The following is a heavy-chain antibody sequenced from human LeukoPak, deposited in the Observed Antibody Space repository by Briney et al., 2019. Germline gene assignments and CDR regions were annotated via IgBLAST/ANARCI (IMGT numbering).Heavy chain of an antibody. V-gene: IGHV3-7*01. J-gene: IGHJ3*02. CDR1: GFTFSSYW. D-gene: IGHD6-13*01. CDR2: IKQDGSEK. Sequence: GGSLRLSCAASGFTFSSYWMSWVRQAPGKGLEWVANIKQDGSEKYYVDSVKGRFTISRDNAKTSLYLQMNTLRAEDTAVYHCVREASGGSKGVSGTFDIWGQGTLVTVSS. CDR3: VREASGGSKGVSGTFDI.